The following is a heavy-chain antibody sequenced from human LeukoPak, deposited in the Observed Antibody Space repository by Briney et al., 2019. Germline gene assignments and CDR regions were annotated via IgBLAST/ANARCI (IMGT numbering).Heavy chain of an antibody. Sequence: GGSLRLSCAASGFTVSSNSMSWVRQAPGKGLEWVAVISFDGSNKYYADSVKGRFTISRDNSKNTLFLQMNSLRAEDTALYYCARDGSGWYYFDYWGQGTLVTVSS. CDR3: ARDGSGWYYFDY. J-gene: IGHJ4*02. D-gene: IGHD6-19*01. V-gene: IGHV3-30*03. CDR1: GFTVSSNS. CDR2: ISFDGSNK.